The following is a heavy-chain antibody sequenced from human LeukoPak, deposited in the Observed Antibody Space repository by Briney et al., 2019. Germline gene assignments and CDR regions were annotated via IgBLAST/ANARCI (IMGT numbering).Heavy chain of an antibody. CDR2: IYYTGST. D-gene: IGHD3-22*01. CDR1: GGSISSHY. CDR3: ARGRGSSGYYYRYMDV. Sequence: SETLSLTCTVSGGSISSHYWTWIRQPPGKGLEWIGYIYYTGSTNFNPSLKSRVTISIDTSKNQFSLKLSSVTAADTAVYYCARGRGSSGYYYRYMDVWGKGTTVTVSS. J-gene: IGHJ6*03. V-gene: IGHV4-59*11.